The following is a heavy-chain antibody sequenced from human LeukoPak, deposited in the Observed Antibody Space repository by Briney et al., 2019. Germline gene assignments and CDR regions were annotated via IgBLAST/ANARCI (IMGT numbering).Heavy chain of an antibody. V-gene: IGHV3-30*02. CDR1: GFIVSSYG. D-gene: IGHD1-26*01. CDR2: TRSDGSDK. CDR3: GKHDSASDY. Sequence: GGSLRLSCVASGFIVSSYGMDCVRQAPGKWLEWVAFTRSDGSDKYCTGSVKGRFTISRDNSKNTLYLQMNSLRAEDTAVYYCGKHDSASDYWGQGTLVTVSS. J-gene: IGHJ4*02.